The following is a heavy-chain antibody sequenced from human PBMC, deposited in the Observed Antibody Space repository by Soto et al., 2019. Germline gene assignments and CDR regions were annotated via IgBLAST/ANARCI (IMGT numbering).Heavy chain of an antibody. D-gene: IGHD3-3*01. CDR3: ARAPRISSFFAYGMDV. J-gene: IGHJ6*02. CDR2: IYYSEKT. V-gene: IGHV4-31*03. Sequence: QVQLQESGPGLVKPSQTLSLTCTVSGGSISSGGYYWTWIRQHPGKGLEWIGYIYYSEKTYYNPSLKSRVTISVDTSKNQFSLKLSSVTAADAAVYYCARAPRISSFFAYGMDVWGQGTTVTVSS. CDR1: GGSISSGGYY.